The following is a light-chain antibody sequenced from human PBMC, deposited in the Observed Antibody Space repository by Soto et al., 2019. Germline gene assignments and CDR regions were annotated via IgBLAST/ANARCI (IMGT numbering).Light chain of an antibody. CDR2: EVS. CDR1: SSDVGGYNY. CDR3: SSYTSSSTLCV. V-gene: IGLV2-14*01. Sequence: QSALTQPASVSGSPGQSITISCTGTSSDVGGYNYVSWYQQHPGKAPKLMIYEVSNRPSGVSNRFSGSKSGNTASLTISGLRAEDEADYYCSSYTSSSTLCVFGTGTKVTVL. J-gene: IGLJ1*01.